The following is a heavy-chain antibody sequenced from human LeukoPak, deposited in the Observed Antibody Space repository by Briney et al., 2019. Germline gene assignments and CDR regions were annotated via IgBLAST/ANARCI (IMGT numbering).Heavy chain of an antibody. CDR2: IFYSGNT. D-gene: IGHD6-13*01. CDR1: GGSISSSSYY. CDR3: ARPEGSSWSGYNWFDP. Sequence: SETLSLTCTVSGGSISSSSYYWGWIRQPPGKGLEWIGSIFYSGNTYYNPSLKSRVTISVDTSKNQFSLNLSSVTAADTAVYYCARPEGSSWSGYNWFDPWGQGTLVTVSS. J-gene: IGHJ5*02. V-gene: IGHV4-39*01.